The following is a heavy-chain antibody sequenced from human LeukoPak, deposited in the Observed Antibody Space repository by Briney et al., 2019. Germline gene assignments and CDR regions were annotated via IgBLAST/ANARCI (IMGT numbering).Heavy chain of an antibody. CDR3: AVPDTAMVDYVFDY. D-gene: IGHD5-18*01. CDR2: ISSSSSYI. J-gene: IGHJ4*02. CDR1: GFTFSSYS. Sequence: GGSLRLSCAASGFTFSSYSMNWVRQAPGNGLEWVSSISSSSSYIYYADSVKGRFTISRDNAKNSLYLQMNSLRAEDTAVYYCAVPDTAMVDYVFDYWGQGTLVTVSS. V-gene: IGHV3-21*01.